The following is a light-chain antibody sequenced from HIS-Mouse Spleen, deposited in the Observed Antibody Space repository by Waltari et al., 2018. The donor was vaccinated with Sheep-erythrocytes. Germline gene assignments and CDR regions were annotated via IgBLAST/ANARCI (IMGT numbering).Light chain of an antibody. J-gene: IGLJ2*01. V-gene: IGLV3-1*01. Sequence: SYELTQPPSVSVSPGQTASITCSGDKLGDKYACWYQPKPGQSPVLVIYQDSKRPSGLPVRFSGSSSGNTATLTISGTQAMDEADYYCQAWDSSTVVVGGGTKLTVL. CDR3: QAWDSSTVV. CDR2: QDS. CDR1: KLGDKY.